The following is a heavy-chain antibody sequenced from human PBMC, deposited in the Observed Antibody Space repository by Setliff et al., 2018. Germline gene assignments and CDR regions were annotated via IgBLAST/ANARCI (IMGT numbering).Heavy chain of an antibody. CDR2: IYYSGST. CDR1: GGSISSHY. V-gene: IGHV4-59*11. Sequence: PSETLSLTCTVSGGSISSHYWSWIRQPPGKGLEWIGSIYYSGSTNYNPSLKSRVTISVDTSKNQFSLKLSSVTAADTAVYYCARVGSVGYFDLWGRGTLVTVS. D-gene: IGHD2-15*01. CDR3: ARVGSVGYFDL. J-gene: IGHJ2*01.